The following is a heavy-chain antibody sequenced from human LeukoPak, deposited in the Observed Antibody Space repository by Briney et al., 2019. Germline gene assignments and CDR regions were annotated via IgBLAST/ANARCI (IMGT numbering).Heavy chain of an antibody. V-gene: IGHV3-23*01. Sequence: PGGSLRLSCAASGFTFNNYAMSWVRQAPGKGLEWVSGISGSGGSTYCADSVKGRFTISRDDSKNTVYLQMNSLRAEDTAVYYCAKERYSGSSAIEFDYWGQGTLVTVSS. CDR1: GFTFNNYA. CDR3: AKERYSGSSAIEFDY. CDR2: ISGSGGST. J-gene: IGHJ4*02. D-gene: IGHD6-6*01.